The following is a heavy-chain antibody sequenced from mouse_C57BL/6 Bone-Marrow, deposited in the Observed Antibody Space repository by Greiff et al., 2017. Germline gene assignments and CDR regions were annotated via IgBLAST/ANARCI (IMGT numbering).Heavy chain of an antibody. CDR3: ARIGYSNLFAY. D-gene: IGHD2-5*01. V-gene: IGHV1-64*01. Sequence: QVQLQQSGAELVKPGASVKLSCKASGYTFTSYWMHWVKQRPGQGLEWIGMIHPNSGSTNYNEKFKSKATLTVDKSSSTAYMQLSSLTSEDSAVYYCARIGYSNLFAYWGQGTLVTVSA. CDR1: GYTFTSYW. CDR2: IHPNSGST. J-gene: IGHJ3*01.